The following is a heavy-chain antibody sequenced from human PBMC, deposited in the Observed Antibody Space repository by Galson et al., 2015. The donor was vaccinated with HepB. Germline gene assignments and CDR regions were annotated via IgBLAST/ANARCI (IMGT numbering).Heavy chain of an antibody. V-gene: IGHV1-18*01. D-gene: IGHD4-17*01. CDR3: ARTRYGDYELNFDY. J-gene: IGHJ4*02. CDR2: ISAYNGNT. Sequence: SVKVSCKASGYTFTSYGISWVRQAPGQGLEWMGWISAYNGNTNYAQKLQGRVTMTTDKSTSTAYMELSSLRSEDTAVYYCARTRYGDYELNFDYWGQGTLVTVSS. CDR1: GYTFTSYG.